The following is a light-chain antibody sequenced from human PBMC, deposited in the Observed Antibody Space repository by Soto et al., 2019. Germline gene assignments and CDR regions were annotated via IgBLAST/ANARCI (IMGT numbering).Light chain of an antibody. J-gene: IGKJ1*01. CDR1: QSVSSNY. CDR2: DAS. CDR3: QQYGRSPT. V-gene: IGKV3-20*01. Sequence: IVLTQSPDTLSFSPGERATLSFMASQSVSSNYLAWYQQKLGQATRLLIYDASRRATGIPDRFSGSGSGTDFTLTISRLEPEDFVVYYCQQYGRSPTFGQGTKVDI.